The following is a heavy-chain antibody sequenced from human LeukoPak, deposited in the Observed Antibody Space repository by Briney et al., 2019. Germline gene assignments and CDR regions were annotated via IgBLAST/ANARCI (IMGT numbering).Heavy chain of an antibody. CDR1: GFSVSSFG. V-gene: IGHV3-23*01. D-gene: IGHD2/OR15-2a*01. Sequence: GGSLRLSCAVSGFSVSSFGMSWVRQAPGKGLEWISAISLNGETTWYADSVKGRFTISRDNSKNTLYLQLTSLRAEDTAVYYCAKDRVSPGFNWFDPWGQGTLVTVSS. J-gene: IGHJ5*02. CDR3: AKDRVSPGFNWFDP. CDR2: ISLNGETT.